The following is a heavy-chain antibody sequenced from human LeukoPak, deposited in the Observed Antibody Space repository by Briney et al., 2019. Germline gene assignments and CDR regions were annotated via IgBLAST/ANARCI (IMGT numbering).Heavy chain of an antibody. Sequence: GGSLRLSCAASGFTFSSYWMSWVRQAPGKGLEWVANIKQDGSEKYYVDSVKGRFTISRDNSKNTLYLQMNSLRAEDTAVYYCARQAKIVVVIATDFDYWGQGTLVTVSS. J-gene: IGHJ4*02. CDR2: IKQDGSEK. D-gene: IGHD2-21*01. CDR1: GFTFSSYW. V-gene: IGHV3-7*01. CDR3: ARQAKIVVVIATDFDY.